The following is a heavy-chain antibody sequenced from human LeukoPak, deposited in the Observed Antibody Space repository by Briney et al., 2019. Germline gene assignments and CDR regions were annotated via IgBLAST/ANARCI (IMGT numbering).Heavy chain of an antibody. V-gene: IGHV4-39*01. J-gene: IGHJ4*02. CDR1: GGSISSSSYY. Sequence: PSETLSLTCTVSGGSISSSSYYWGWIRQPPGKGLEWIGSLYYSGSTHYNPSLKSRVTISVDTSKNQFSLKLSSVTAADTAVYYCANSANYGGNSGFFDYWGQGTLLTVSS. CDR3: ANSANYGGNSGFFDY. CDR2: LYYSGST. D-gene: IGHD4-23*01.